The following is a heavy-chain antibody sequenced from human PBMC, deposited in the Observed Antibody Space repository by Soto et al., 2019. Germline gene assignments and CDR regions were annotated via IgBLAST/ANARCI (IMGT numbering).Heavy chain of an antibody. J-gene: IGHJ6*02. CDR2: INAGNGNT. CDR3: ARDYDFWSGYYSYYYGMDV. V-gene: IGHV1-3*01. CDR1: GYTFTSYA. Sequence: ASVKVSCNASGYTFTSYAMHWVRQAPGQRLEWMGWINAGNGNTKYSQKFQGRVTITRDTSASTAYMELSSVRSEDTAVYYCARDYDFWSGYYSYYYGMDVWGQGTTVTVSS. D-gene: IGHD3-3*01.